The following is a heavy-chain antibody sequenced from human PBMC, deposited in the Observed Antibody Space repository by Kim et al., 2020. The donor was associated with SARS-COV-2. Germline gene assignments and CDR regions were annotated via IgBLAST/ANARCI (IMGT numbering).Heavy chain of an antibody. Sequence: SETLSLTCTVSGGSISSYYWSWIRQPPGKGLEWIGYIYYSGSTNYNPSLKSRVTISVDTSKNQFSLKLSSVTAADTAVYYCARDLLWFGERAFDIWGQGTMVTVSS. CDR3: ARDLLWFGERAFDI. CDR2: IYYSGST. V-gene: IGHV4-59*01. CDR1: GGSISSYY. D-gene: IGHD3-10*01. J-gene: IGHJ3*02.